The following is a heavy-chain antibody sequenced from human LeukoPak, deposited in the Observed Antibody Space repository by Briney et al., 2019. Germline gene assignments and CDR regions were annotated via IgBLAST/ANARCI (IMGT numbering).Heavy chain of an antibody. D-gene: IGHD2-21*01. CDR1: GFTLSDCS. CDR3: ARERVIAAAGDGFDS. CDR2: ISSSSTTI. J-gene: IGHJ4*02. V-gene: IGHV3-48*02. Sequence: GGSLRLSCAASGFTLSDCSMNWVRQAPGKGLEWVSYISSSSTTIFYADSVKGRSTISRDNAKNSLFLQMNGLRDEDTALYYCARERVIAAAGDGFDSWGQGTLVTVSS.